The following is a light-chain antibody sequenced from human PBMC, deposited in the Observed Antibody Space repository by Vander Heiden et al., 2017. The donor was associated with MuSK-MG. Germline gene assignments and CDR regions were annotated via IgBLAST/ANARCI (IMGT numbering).Light chain of an antibody. V-gene: IGKV3-20*01. CDR3: QQYGSSPSLT. Sequence: EIVLTQSPGTLSLSPGERATLSCRASQRVSSSYLAWYQQKPGQAPRLLIYGASSRATGIPDRFSGSGSGTDFTLTISRLEPEDFAVYYCQQYGSSPSLTFGGGTKVXIK. CDR2: GAS. CDR1: QRVSSSY. J-gene: IGKJ4*01.